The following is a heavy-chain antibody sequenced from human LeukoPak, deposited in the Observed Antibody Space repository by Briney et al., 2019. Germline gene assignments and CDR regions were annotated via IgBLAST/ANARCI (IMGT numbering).Heavy chain of an antibody. CDR2: IHYSGNT. D-gene: IGHD4-17*01. J-gene: IGHJ5*02. CDR3: ARDQDADSGIWFDP. V-gene: IGHV4-59*01. Sequence: SETLSLTCTVSGGSISTYYWNWLRQPPGKGLEWVGYIHYSGNTNYNPSLKNRVTISVDTSKNQFSLKLSSVTTADTAVYYCARDQDADSGIWFDPWGQGTLVTVSS. CDR1: GGSISTYY.